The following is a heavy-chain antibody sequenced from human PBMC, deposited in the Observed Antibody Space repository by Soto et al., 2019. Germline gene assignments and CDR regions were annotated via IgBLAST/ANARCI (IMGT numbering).Heavy chain of an antibody. J-gene: IGHJ5*02. CDR1: GFTFGSYS. V-gene: IGHV3-48*01. CDR3: ARDIPDYDFWSGYTDNWFDP. Sequence: PGGSLRLSCAASGFTFGSYSMNWVRQAPGKGLEWVSYISSSSSTIYYADSVKGRFTISRDNAKNSLYLQMNSLRAEDTAVYYCARDIPDYDFWSGYTDNWFDPWGQGTLVTVSS. CDR2: ISSSSSTI. D-gene: IGHD3-3*01.